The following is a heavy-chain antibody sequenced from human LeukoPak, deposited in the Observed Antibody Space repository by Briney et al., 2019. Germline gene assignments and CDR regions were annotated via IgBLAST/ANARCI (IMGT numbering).Heavy chain of an antibody. V-gene: IGHV3-30-3*01. Sequence: QPGRSLRLSCAAFGFTFSSYAMHWVRQAPGKGLEWVAVISYDGNNEYYADSVKGRFTISRDNSKNTLYLQMNSLRTEDTAAYYCARPFHKFFDYWGQGTLVTVSS. CDR1: GFTFSSYA. D-gene: IGHD3-3*02. CDR2: ISYDGNNE. J-gene: IGHJ4*02. CDR3: ARPFHKFFDY.